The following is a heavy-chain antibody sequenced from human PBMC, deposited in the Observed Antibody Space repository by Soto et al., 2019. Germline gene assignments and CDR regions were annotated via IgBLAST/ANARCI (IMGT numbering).Heavy chain of an antibody. CDR2: VSIGGST. Sequence: DVQLLESGGCLVQPAGSSRLSCAASGFTFSSYAMGWVRQGPGKGLEWVAVVSIGGSTHYADSVRGRCTISRDNSKTTLSLQMNSLTAEDTTVYFCAKRRGAGGHFDYWGQGALVTVSS. J-gene: IGHJ4*02. CDR3: AKRRGAGGHFDY. CDR1: GFTFSSYA. V-gene: IGHV3-23*01. D-gene: IGHD2-15*01.